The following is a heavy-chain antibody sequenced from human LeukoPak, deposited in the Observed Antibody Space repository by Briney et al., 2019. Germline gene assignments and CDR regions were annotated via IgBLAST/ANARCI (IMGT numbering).Heavy chain of an antibody. Sequence: SETLSLTCTVSGGSISSSSYYWGWIRQRPGKGLEWIGSIYSSGSTYYNPSLKSRVTISVDTSKNQFSLNLSSVPASDTAVYYCARRGGSGRSFDYWGQGILVTVSS. D-gene: IGHD3-10*01. J-gene: IGHJ4*02. CDR1: GGSISSSSYY. V-gene: IGHV4-39*01. CDR2: IYSSGST. CDR3: ARRGGSGRSFDY.